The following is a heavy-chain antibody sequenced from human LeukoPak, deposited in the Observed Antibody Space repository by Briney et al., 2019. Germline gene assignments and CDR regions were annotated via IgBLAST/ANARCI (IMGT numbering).Heavy chain of an antibody. D-gene: IGHD1-7*01. V-gene: IGHV3-30*01. Sequence: GRSLRLSCAASGCTFSSYAMHRVRQAPGKGLEWVAVISYDGSNKYYADSVKGRFIISRDNSKNTLYLQMNSLRAEDTAVYYCARGPTGTYPHYFEYWGQGTLVTVSS. J-gene: IGHJ4*02. CDR2: ISYDGSNK. CDR3: ARGPTGTYPHYFEY. CDR1: GCTFSSYA.